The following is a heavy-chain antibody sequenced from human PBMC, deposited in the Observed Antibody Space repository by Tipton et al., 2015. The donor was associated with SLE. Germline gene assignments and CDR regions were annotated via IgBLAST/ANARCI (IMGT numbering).Heavy chain of an antibody. V-gene: IGHV3-11*01. Sequence: SLRLSCAASGFTFSDYYMSWIRQAPGKGLEWVSYISSSGSTIYYADSVKGRFTISRDNAENSLYLQMNSLRAEDTAVYYWARDRYWSGYYNWFDPWGQGTLVPVSS. CDR3: ARDRYWSGYYNWFDP. D-gene: IGHD3-3*01. CDR1: GFTFSDYY. CDR2: ISSSGSTI. J-gene: IGHJ5*02.